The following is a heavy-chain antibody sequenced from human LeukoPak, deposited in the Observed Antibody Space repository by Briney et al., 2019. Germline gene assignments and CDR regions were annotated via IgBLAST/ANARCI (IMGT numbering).Heavy chain of an antibody. V-gene: IGHV3-21*04. Sequence: GGSLRLSCAASGSAFSSYSMNWVRQAPGKGLEWVSSISSSSDHIAYADSVKGRFTISRDNAKNALYLQLSSLRPDDTAVYYCAKGAPSSSSIFDFWGPGTLVTVSS. J-gene: IGHJ4*02. CDR3: AKGAPSSSSIFDF. CDR2: ISSSSDHI. D-gene: IGHD6-6*01. CDR1: GSAFSSYS.